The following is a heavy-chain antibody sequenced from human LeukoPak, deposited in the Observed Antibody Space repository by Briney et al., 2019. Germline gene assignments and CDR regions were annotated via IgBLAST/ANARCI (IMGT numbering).Heavy chain of an antibody. V-gene: IGHV3-23*01. Sequence: QASETLSLTCAVYGGSFSGYYWSWVRQAPGKGLEWVSAISGSGGSTYYADSVKGRFTISRDNSKNTLYLQMNSLRAEDTAVYYCAKSRFGRYVDYWGQGTLVTVSS. CDR3: AKSRFGRYVDY. CDR1: GGSFSGYY. D-gene: IGHD3-10*01. J-gene: IGHJ4*02. CDR2: ISGSGGST.